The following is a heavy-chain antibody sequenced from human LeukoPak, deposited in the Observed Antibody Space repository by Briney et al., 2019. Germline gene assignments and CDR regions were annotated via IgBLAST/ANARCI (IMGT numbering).Heavy chain of an antibody. CDR2: IYYSGST. J-gene: IGHJ3*02. CDR1: GGSISSGDYY. Sequence: SQTLSLTCTVSGGSISSGDYYWSWIRQPLGKGLEWIGYIYYSGSTYYNPSLKSRVTISVDTSKNQFSLKLSSVTAADTAVYYCARDGPQLGVQKRGAFDIWGQGTMVTVSS. CDR3: ARDGPQLGVQKRGAFDI. D-gene: IGHD7-27*01. V-gene: IGHV4-30-4*01.